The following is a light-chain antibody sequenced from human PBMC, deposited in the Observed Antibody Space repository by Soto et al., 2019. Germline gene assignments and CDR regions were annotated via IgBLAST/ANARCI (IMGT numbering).Light chain of an antibody. CDR1: QSLVHSAAIAY. V-gene: IGKV2-30*02. Sequence: DPMMTKSPHSLPVHLGQPASISCRSNQSLVHSAAIAYFSWFQQRPGRSPRRLIYKVSNRDSGVPARFSGSGSGTDFALKISRVEAEDVGVYYCMQGTQWPITFCQGTRVDIK. CDR2: KVS. J-gene: IGKJ5*01. CDR3: MQGTQWPIT.